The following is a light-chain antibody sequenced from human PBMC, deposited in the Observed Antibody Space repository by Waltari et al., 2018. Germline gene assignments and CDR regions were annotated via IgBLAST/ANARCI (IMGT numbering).Light chain of an antibody. V-gene: IGKV1-NL1*01. CDR2: AAS. Sequence: DIQMTQSPSSLSASVGDRVTITCRANQGISNSLAWYQQKPGKAPKLLLYAASILESGVPSRFSGSGSGADYTLTISSLQPEDFATYYCQQYFTIALAFGGGTKVEIK. CDR1: QGISNS. CDR3: QQYFTIALA. J-gene: IGKJ4*01.